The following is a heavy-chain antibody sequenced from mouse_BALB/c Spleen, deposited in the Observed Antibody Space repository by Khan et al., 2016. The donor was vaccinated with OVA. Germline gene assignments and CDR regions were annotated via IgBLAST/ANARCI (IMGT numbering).Heavy chain of an antibody. V-gene: IGHV5-17*02. CDR1: GFTFSTYG. D-gene: IGHD1-1*01. J-gene: IGHJ2*01. Sequence: EVELVESGGGLVQPGGSRKLSCAASGFTFSTYGMHWVRQAPEKGLEWVAYISGDSSTVYYADTVKGRFTISRDTPKNTLFLQMTSLMSEDTARYYCAASYFCGYYFDYWGPGTTLTVSS. CDR2: ISGDSSTV. CDR3: AASYFCGYYFDY.